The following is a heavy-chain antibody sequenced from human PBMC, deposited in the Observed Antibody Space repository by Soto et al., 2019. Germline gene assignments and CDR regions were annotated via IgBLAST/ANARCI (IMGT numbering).Heavy chain of an antibody. CDR2: INPNSGGT. Sequence: GASVKVSCKASGYTFTGYYMHWVRPAPGQGLEWMGWINPNSGGTNYAQKFQGWVTMTRDTSISTAYMELSRLRSDDTAVYYCARAGGLAYDRYYYYGMDVCGQGTTVTVSS. V-gene: IGHV1-2*04. J-gene: IGHJ6*02. CDR1: GYTFTGYY. CDR3: ARAGGLAYDRYYYYGMDV. D-gene: IGHD5-12*01.